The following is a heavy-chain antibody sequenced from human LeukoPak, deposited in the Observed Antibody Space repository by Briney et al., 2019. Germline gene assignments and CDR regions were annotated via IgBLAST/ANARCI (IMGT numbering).Heavy chain of an antibody. CDR3: ARQEGYCSSTSCYVVRYFDY. J-gene: IGHJ4*02. Sequence: GESLKFSCKGSGYSFTSYWIGWVRQMPGKGLEWMGIIYPGDSDTRYSPSFQGQVTISADKSISTAYLQWSSLKASDTAMYYCARQEGYCSSTSCYVVRYFDYWGQGTLVTVSS. D-gene: IGHD2-2*01. CDR2: IYPGDSDT. CDR1: GYSFTSYW. V-gene: IGHV5-51*01.